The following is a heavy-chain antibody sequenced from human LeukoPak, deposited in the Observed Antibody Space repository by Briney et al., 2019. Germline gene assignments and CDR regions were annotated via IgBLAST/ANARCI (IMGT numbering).Heavy chain of an antibody. V-gene: IGHV4-59*01. CDR3: ARDHIAAAGQLHDAFDI. Sequence: SETLSLTCTVSGGSISSYYWSWIRQPPGKGLEWIGYIYYSGSTNYNPSLKSRVTISVDTSKNQFSLKLSSVTAADTAVYYCARDHIAAAGQLHDAFDIWGQGTMVTVSS. D-gene: IGHD6-13*01. CDR2: IYYSGST. CDR1: GGSISSYY. J-gene: IGHJ3*02.